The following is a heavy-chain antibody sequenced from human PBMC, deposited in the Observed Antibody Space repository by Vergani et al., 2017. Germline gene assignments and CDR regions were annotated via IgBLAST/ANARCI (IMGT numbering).Heavy chain of an antibody. CDR3: TTDPRYCGDGSCYWLRDHHYYGMDV. J-gene: IGHJ6*02. V-gene: IGHV3-15*07. CDR2: IKSTFDRGTT. CDR1: GFSFRNAW. Sequence: EVQLVESGGGIVKPGGSLRLSCVASGFSFRNAWMNWVRPTPGKGLEWVGRIKSTFDRGTTDYAAAVKGRFTISRDDSKNTLFLQMNGLKTEDIGVYYCTTDPRYCGDGSCYWLRDHHYYGMDVWGQGTTVTVSS. D-gene: IGHD2-21*01.